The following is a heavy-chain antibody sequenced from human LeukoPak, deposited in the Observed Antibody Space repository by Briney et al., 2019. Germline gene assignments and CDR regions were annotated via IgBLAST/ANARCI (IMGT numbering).Heavy chain of an antibody. Sequence: VSVKVSCKVSGNSLTEMSMHWVRQAPGKGLEWMGGFDPENGETLYAQKFQGRVTMTRDTSTSTVYMELSSLRSGDTAVYYCARGPPNWGYDYWGPGTLVTVSS. CDR1: GNSLTEMS. J-gene: IGHJ4*02. CDR3: ARGPPNWGYDY. D-gene: IGHD7-27*01. V-gene: IGHV1-24*01. CDR2: FDPENGET.